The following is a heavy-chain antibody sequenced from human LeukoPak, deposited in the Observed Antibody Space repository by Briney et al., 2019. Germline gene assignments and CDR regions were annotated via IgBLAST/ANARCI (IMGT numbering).Heavy chain of an antibody. CDR3: ARGAPGSSCSGGSCPYFDY. CDR2: IYYSGST. CDR1: GGSISSYY. D-gene: IGHD2-15*01. J-gene: IGHJ4*02. V-gene: IGHV4-59*01. Sequence: SETLSLTCTVSGGSISSYYWSWIQQPPGKGLEWIGYIYYSGSTNYNPSLKSRVTISVDTSKNQFSLKLSSVTAADTAVYYCARGAPGSSCSGGSCPYFDYWGQGTLVSVSS.